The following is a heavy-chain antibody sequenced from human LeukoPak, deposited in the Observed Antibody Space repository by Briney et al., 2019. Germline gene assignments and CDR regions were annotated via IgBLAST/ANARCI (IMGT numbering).Heavy chain of an antibody. CDR1: GFTFSSYG. Sequence: PGRSLRLSCAASGFTFSSYGMHWVRQAPGKGLEWVAVIWYDGSNKYYADSVKGRFTTSRDNSKNTLYLQMNSLRAEDTAVYYRARELRRGDYFDYWGQGTLVTVSS. V-gene: IGHV3-33*01. D-gene: IGHD3-10*01. J-gene: IGHJ4*02. CDR2: IWYDGSNK. CDR3: ARELRRGDYFDY.